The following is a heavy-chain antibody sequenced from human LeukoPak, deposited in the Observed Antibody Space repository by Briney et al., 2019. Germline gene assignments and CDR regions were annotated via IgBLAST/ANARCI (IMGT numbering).Heavy chain of an antibody. Sequence: ASVKVSCKASGYTFTSYDINWVRQATGQGLEWMGWMNPNSANTGYAQKFQGRVTMTRNTSISTAYMELSSLRSEDTAVYYCAVDFWSGYSNWFDPWGQGTLVTVSS. D-gene: IGHD3-3*01. CDR2: MNPNSANT. CDR3: AVDFWSGYSNWFDP. V-gene: IGHV1-8*01. CDR1: GYTFTSYD. J-gene: IGHJ5*02.